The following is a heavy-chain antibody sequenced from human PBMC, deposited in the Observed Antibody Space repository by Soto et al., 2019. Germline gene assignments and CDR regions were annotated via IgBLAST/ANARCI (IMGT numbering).Heavy chain of an antibody. CDR2: IDTSGTKI. CDR3: ASHYDMWSGYLSPVDY. D-gene: IGHD3-3*01. J-gene: IGHJ4*02. CDR1: GYTFSDYY. V-gene: IGHV3-11*01. Sequence: QVQLVESGGDLVKPGGSLRLSCAASGYTFSDYYMSWIRQAPGKGLEWISYIDTSGTKIYYADSVKGRFTITRDNAKNSLYLEMNSLRDGDTAVYYCASHYDMWSGYLSPVDYWGQGTLVTVSS.